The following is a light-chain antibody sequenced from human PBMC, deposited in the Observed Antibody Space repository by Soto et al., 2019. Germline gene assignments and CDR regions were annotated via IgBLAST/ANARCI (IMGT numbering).Light chain of an antibody. J-gene: IGKJ1*01. CDR1: QSVSSK. V-gene: IGKV3-15*01. Sequence: EIVMTQSPATLSASPGERATLSCRASQSVSSKLAWYQQKPGQAARLLIYNASTRASGMPTRFSGSGSGTEFTLTISSLQSEDYATYYCQQYNSYPWTFSQGTKVDIK. CDR2: NAS. CDR3: QQYNSYPWT.